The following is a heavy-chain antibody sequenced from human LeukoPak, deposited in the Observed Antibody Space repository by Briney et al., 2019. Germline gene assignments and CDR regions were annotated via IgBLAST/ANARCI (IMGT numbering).Heavy chain of an antibody. CDR1: GGSISSDY. V-gene: IGHV4-59*01. Sequence: SETLSLNCSVSGGSISSDYWAWIRQPPGKGLEWIGYMYYTGSTNYNPSLKSRVTISLATSKNQFSLKLSSVSAADTAVYYCARVSVVYGMDVWGRGTTVTVSS. J-gene: IGHJ6*02. CDR3: ARVSVVYGMDV. CDR2: MYYTGST.